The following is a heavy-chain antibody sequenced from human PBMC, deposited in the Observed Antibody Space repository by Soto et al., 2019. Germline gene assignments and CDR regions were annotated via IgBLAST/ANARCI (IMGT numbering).Heavy chain of an antibody. CDR1: GYTFTSYG. V-gene: IGHV1-18*04. CDR2: ISAYNGNT. D-gene: IGHD3-22*01. CDR3: ARDNYDSSGYYSDAFDI. Sequence: GASVKVSCKASGYTFTSYGISWVRQAPGQGLEWMGWISAYNGNTNYAQKLQGRVTMTTDTSTSTAYMELRSLRSDDTAVYYCARDNYDSSGYYSDAFDIWGQGTMVTDS. J-gene: IGHJ3*02.